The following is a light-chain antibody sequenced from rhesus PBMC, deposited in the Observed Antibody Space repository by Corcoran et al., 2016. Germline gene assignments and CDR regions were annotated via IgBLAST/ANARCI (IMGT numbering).Light chain of an antibody. CDR3: QQYSSSPYS. CDR2: KAA. CDR1: QGISSW. Sequence: DIQMTQSPSSLSASVGDKVTITCRASQGISSWLAWYQQKPGKAPKLLVYKAASLQSGVPSRFSGSGDGIDFTITISSLQSEDVATYYCQQYSSSPYSFGQGTKVEIK. J-gene: IGKJ2*01. V-gene: IGKV1-21*01.